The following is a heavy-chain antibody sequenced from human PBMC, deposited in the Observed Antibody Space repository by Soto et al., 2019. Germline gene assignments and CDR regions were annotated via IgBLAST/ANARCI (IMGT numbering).Heavy chain of an antibody. D-gene: IGHD3-10*01. J-gene: IGHJ4*02. CDR3: ARDPGYYGSGSYSGY. Sequence: GGSLRLSCAASGFTFSSYSMNWVRQAPGKGLEWVSSISSSSSYIYYADSVKGRFTISRDNAKNSLYLQMNSLRAEDTAVYYCARDPGYYGSGSYSGYWGQGTLVTVSS. CDR2: ISSSSSYI. V-gene: IGHV3-21*01. CDR1: GFTFSSYS.